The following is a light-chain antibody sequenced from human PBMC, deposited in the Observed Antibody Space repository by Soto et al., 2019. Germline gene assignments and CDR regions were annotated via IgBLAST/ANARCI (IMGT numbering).Light chain of an antibody. CDR1: QDINNY. Sequence: DTQMTQSPSATSASVGDRVTITCRATQDINNYLDWFQQKPGKAPKRLIYTATGLQSGVPSRFSGSGSGTEFTLTLSSLQPEDSATYYCLQHNNYPLTFGQGTRLDIK. CDR3: LQHNNYPLT. CDR2: TAT. J-gene: IGKJ5*01. V-gene: IGKV1-17*03.